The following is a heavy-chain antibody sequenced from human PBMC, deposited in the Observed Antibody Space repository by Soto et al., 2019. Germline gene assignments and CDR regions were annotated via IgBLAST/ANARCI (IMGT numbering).Heavy chain of an antibody. Sequence: QVQLVESGGGVVQPGRSLRLSCAASGFTFSSYAMHWVRQAPGKGLEWVAVISYDGSNKYYADSVKGRFTISRDNSKNTLYLQMNSLRAEDTAVYSCARGFDYGDAMYYWGQGTLVTVSS. CDR3: ARGFDYGDAMYY. V-gene: IGHV3-30-3*01. CDR1: GFTFSSYA. CDR2: ISYDGSNK. D-gene: IGHD4-17*01. J-gene: IGHJ4*02.